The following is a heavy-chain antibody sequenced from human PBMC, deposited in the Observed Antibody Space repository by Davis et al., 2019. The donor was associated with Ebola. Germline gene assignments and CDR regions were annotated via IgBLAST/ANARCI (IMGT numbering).Heavy chain of an antibody. CDR2: INGDGDHT. V-gene: IGHV3-43*02. D-gene: IGHD6-13*01. Sequence: GESLKISCAASGFTFDQYAMYWVRQRPGKGLEWVSLINGDGDHTYYTDSVKGRFTISIDNNKESLYLQITSLRSEDTALYFCARGPMPSWYADYYKYGMDVWGQGTTVTASS. CDR1: GFTFDQYA. J-gene: IGHJ6*02. CDR3: ARGPMPSWYADYYKYGMDV.